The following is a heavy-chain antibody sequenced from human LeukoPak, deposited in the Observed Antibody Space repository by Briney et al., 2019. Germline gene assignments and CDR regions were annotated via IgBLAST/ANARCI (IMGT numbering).Heavy chain of an antibody. J-gene: IGHJ5*02. CDR2: IYYSGST. V-gene: IGHV4-39*01. CDR3: ARHYGP. Sequence: PSETLSLTCLVSGGSISSISSNNYHWGWIRQPPGKGLEWIGSIYYSGSTYYNPSLKSRVTISVDTSKNQFSLKLNSVTAADTAVYYCARHYGPWGQGTLVTVSS. CDR1: GGSISSISSNNYH. D-gene: IGHD3-10*01.